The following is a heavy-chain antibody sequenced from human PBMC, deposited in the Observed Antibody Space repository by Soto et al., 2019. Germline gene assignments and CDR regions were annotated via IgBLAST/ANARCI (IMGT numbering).Heavy chain of an antibody. D-gene: IGHD1-26*01. Sequence: QVQLVQSGAEVKKPGSSVKLSCKASGYTFTDYDSNWVRQASGQGLAWLAWMTPNSGETGYAQKFQGRVTMTRDTPTSTAYVEMSGLTYEDSAVYYCARNKWANGDFDYWGHGTPVTVSS. CDR3: ARNKWANGDFDY. CDR1: GYTFTDYD. J-gene: IGHJ4*01. V-gene: IGHV1-8*01. CDR2: MTPNSGET.